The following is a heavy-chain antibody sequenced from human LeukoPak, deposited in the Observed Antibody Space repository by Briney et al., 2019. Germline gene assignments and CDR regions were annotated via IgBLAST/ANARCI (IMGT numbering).Heavy chain of an antibody. V-gene: IGHV1-69*05. CDR2: IIPIFRTA. Sequence: VASVKVSCKASGGTFSSYALNWVRQAPGQGLEWMGGIIPIFRTANFAQKFQGRLTITTDESTSTVYMELNSLRSEDTAVYYCARGIHPDIVVVPVAIRDHDAFDIWGQGTMVTVSS. D-gene: IGHD2-2*02. J-gene: IGHJ3*02. CDR1: GGTFSSYA. CDR3: ARGIHPDIVVVPVAIRDHDAFDI.